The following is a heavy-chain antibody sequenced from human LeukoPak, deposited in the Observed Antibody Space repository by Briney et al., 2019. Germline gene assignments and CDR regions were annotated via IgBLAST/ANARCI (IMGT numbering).Heavy chain of an antibody. Sequence: KPSETLSLTCSVSGDSISSGRNYWGWIRQSPGKGLEWIASIYSSGNTHSNPSLKSRVSISVDTSKNQVSLKLYSVTASDAAIYYCARHLSGTTMSHYFDFWSQGTLVTVSS. D-gene: IGHD1-1*01. V-gene: IGHV4-39*01. J-gene: IGHJ4*02. CDR2: IYSSGNT. CDR3: ARHLSGTTMSHYFDF. CDR1: GDSISSGRNY.